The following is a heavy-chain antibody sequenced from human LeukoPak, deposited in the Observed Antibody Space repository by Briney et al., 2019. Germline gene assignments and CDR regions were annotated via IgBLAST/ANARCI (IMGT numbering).Heavy chain of an antibody. D-gene: IGHD1-26*01. V-gene: IGHV3-74*01. CDR3: IRGTVGAPGDDY. Sequence: GRSLRLSCAASRFTFSSYWMHWVRQAPGKGLVWVSRIDTDGSFTSYADSVRGRFTISRDNAKNTLYLQMSSLRAEDTAVYYCIRGTVGAPGDDYWGQGTLVTVSS. CDR1: RFTFSSYW. CDR2: IDTDGSFT. J-gene: IGHJ4*02.